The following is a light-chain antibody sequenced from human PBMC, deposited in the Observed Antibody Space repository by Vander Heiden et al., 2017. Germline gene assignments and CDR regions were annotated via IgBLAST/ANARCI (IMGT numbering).Light chain of an antibody. CDR2: DTS. CDR3: QQRRNWPVT. Sequence: EIVLTQSPATLSLSPGERATLSCRASQTISSYLAWYQQRPGQAPRLLIYDTSNRATGIPARFSGSGSGTDFILTISRLEPEDFAVYYCQQRRNWPVTFGQGTRLEIK. J-gene: IGKJ5*01. V-gene: IGKV3-11*01. CDR1: QTISSY.